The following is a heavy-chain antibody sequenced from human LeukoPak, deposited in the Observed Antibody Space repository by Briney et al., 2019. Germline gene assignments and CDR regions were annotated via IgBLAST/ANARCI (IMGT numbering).Heavy chain of an antibody. V-gene: IGHV3-74*01. CDR1: GFTFSTYW. Sequence: PGGSLRLSCAASGFTFSTYWKHWVRQAPGKGLVWVSRIKNDGSFTNYADSVKGRFTISRDNAKNTLHLQMNSLRAEDTAVYYCARSDYLTNWGQGTLVTVSS. CDR2: IKNDGSFT. CDR3: ARSDYLTN. J-gene: IGHJ4*02. D-gene: IGHD4-17*01.